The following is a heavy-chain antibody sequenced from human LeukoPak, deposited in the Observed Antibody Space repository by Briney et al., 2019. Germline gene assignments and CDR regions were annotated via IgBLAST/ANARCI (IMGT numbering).Heavy chain of an antibody. V-gene: IGHV3-30*02. J-gene: IGHJ4*02. CDR1: GFTFSSYG. D-gene: IGHD3-22*01. CDR2: IRNNGTNK. Sequence: GGSLRLSCAASGFTFSSYGMHWVRQAPGKGLEWVAFIRNNGTNKYADSVKGRFTISRDNSNNTLYLQMNSLRAEDTAVYYCAKDGYYYDSSGYPDYWGQGTLVTVSS. CDR3: AKDGYYYDSSGYPDY.